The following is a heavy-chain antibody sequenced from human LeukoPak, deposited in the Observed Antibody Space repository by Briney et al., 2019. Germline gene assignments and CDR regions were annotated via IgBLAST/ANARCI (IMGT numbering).Heavy chain of an antibody. V-gene: IGHV1-46*01. D-gene: IGHD3-3*01. J-gene: IGHJ4*02. CDR2: INPSGGST. CDR3: AIRNYDFWSGYYWDY. Sequence: ASVKVSCKASGYTFTSYYMHWVRQAPGQGLEWMGIINPSGGSTSYAQKFQGRVTMTRDTSTSTVYMELSRLRSDDTAVYYCAIRNYDFWSGYYWDYWGQGTLVTVSS. CDR1: GYTFTSYY.